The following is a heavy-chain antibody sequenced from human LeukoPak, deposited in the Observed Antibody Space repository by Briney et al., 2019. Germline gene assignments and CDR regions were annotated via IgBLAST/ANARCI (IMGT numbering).Heavy chain of an antibody. CDR1: GFAFSTYA. Sequence: GGSLRLSCAASGFAFSTYAMHWVRQAPGKGLEWVAVISYEGSHKYYADSVKGRFTVSRDNSKNTLYLQVSSLSSEDTAVYYCAGGGSSSLWYYYMDVWGKGTTVTVSS. CDR2: ISYEGSHK. V-gene: IGHV3-30-3*01. D-gene: IGHD6-6*01. CDR3: AGGGSSSLWYYYMDV. J-gene: IGHJ6*03.